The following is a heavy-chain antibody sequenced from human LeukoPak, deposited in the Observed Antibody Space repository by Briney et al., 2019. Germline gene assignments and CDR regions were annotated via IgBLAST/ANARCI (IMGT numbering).Heavy chain of an antibody. V-gene: IGHV1-2*02. CDR2: INPNSGGT. J-gene: IGHJ5*02. CDR1: GYTFTGYY. CDR3: ARDLRGYSSSTDQYWFDP. Sequence: ASVKVSCKASGYTFTGYYMHWVRQAPGQGLEWMGWINPNSGGTNYAQKFQGRVTMTRDTSTSTAYMELSRLRSDDTAVYYCARDLRGYSSSTDQYWFDPWGQGTLVTVSS. D-gene: IGHD6-6*01.